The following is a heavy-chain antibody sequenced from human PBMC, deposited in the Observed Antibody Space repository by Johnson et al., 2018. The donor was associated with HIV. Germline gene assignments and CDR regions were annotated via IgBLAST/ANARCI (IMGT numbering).Heavy chain of an antibody. D-gene: IGHD2-15*01. V-gene: IGHV3-33*05. J-gene: IGHJ3*02. Sequence: VQLVESGGGVVQPGRSLRLSCVASGFTFSSYGMHWVRQAPGKGLEWVAVISYDGSNKYYADSVNGRFTISSDNSKNTMDLQMNSLSVEDTALYYCAREGLYCSGDSCYSYTFDMWGQGTMVTVSS. CDR2: ISYDGSNK. CDR3: AREGLYCSGDSCYSYTFDM. CDR1: GFTFSSYG.